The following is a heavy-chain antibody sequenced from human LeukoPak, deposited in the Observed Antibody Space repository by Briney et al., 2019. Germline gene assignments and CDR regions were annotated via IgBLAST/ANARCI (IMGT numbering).Heavy chain of an antibody. V-gene: IGHV4-4*02. Sequence: SETLSLTCAVSGDSISSSNWWSWVRQPPGKGLEWIGEIYHSGSTNYNPSLKSRVTISVDKSKNQFSLKLSSVTAADTAVYYCASLTVTYLYFDYWGQGTLVTVSS. D-gene: IGHD4-17*01. CDR2: IYHSGST. CDR3: ASLTVTYLYFDY. CDR1: GDSISSSNW. J-gene: IGHJ4*02.